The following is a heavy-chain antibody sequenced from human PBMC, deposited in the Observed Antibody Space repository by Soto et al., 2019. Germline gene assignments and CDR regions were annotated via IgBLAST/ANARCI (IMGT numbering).Heavy chain of an antibody. J-gene: IGHJ4*02. CDR3: AIQDCTNDVCLEAAVTVGGALEY. D-gene: IGHD2-8*01. CDR1: GFTFSKYW. CDR2: IRSDGTTT. Sequence: EVQLVESGGGLVQPGKALRLSCAASGFTFSKYWMHWVRQAPGKGPVWVSYIRSDGTTTDYADSVKGRFTISRDNAKNTLYLQMDSLRVEDTAVYYCAIQDCTNDVCLEAAVTVGGALEYWGQGAQVTVSS. V-gene: IGHV3-74*01.